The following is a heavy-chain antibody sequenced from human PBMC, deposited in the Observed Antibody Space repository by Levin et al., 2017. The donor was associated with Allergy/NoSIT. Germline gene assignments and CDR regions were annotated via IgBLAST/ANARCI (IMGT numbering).Heavy chain of an antibody. CDR2: ISSSSSYI. V-gene: IGHV3-21*01. J-gene: IGHJ5*02. CDR1: GFTFSSYS. D-gene: IGHD4-17*01. Sequence: PGGSLRLSCAASGFTFSSYSMNWVRQAPGKGLEWVSSISSSSSYIYYADSVKGRFTISRDNAKNSLYLQMNSLRAEDTAVYYCARGHAVTKNWFDPWGQGTLVTVSS. CDR3: ARGHAVTKNWFDP.